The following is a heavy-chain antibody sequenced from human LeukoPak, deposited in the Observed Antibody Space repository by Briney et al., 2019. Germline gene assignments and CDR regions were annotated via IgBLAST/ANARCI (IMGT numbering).Heavy chain of an antibody. CDR2: IYHSGST. CDR1: GGSISSGGYS. CDR3: ARAYTHNWFDP. J-gene: IGHJ5*02. V-gene: IGHV4-30-2*01. Sequence: PSQTLSLTCAVSGGSISSGGYSWSWIRQPPGKGLEWIGYIYHSGSTYYNPSLKSRVTISVDRSKNQFSLKLSSVTAADTAVYYCARAYTHNWFDPWGQGTLVTVSP. D-gene: IGHD1-1*01.